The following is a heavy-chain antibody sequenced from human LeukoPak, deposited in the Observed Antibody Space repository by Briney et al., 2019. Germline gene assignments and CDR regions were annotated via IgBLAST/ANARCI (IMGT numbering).Heavy chain of an antibody. CDR1: GGSISSYY. V-gene: IGHV4-59*01. J-gene: IGHJ3*02. Sequence: SETLSLTCTVSGGSISSYYWSWIRQPPGKGLRWIGYINYSGSTNYNPSLKSRVTISVDTSKNQFSLKLSSVTAADTAVYYCATAIAVANDAFDIWGQGTMVTVSS. CDR2: INYSGST. CDR3: ATAIAVANDAFDI. D-gene: IGHD6-19*01.